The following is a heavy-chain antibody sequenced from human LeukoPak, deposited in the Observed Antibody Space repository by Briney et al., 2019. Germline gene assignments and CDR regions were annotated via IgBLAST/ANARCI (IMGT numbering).Heavy chain of an antibody. CDR2: INSDGSST. Sequence: PGGSLRLSCAASGFTFSSYWMHWVRQAPGKGLVWVSRINSDGSSTGYADSVKGRFTISRDNAKNTLYLQMNSLRAEDTAAYYCANPTRHYYGSGIDLDYWGQGTLVTVSS. CDR1: GFTFSSYW. J-gene: IGHJ4*02. CDR3: ANPTRHYYGSGIDLDY. D-gene: IGHD3-10*01. V-gene: IGHV3-74*01.